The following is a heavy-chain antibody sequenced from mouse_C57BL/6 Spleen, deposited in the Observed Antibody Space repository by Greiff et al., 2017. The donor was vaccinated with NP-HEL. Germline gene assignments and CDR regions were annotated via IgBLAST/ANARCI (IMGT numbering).Heavy chain of an antibody. CDR2: ISYDGSN. CDR1: GYSITSGYY. Sequence: EVQLQQSGPGLVKPSQSLSLTCSVTGYSITSGYYCNWIRQFPGNKLEWMGYISYDGSNNYNPSLKKRTPIPRATSKNQFFLKLNSVTTEDTTTYYCARGAFYYDCAGFAYWGQGTLVTVSA. V-gene: IGHV3-6*01. CDR3: ARGAFYYDCAGFAY. D-gene: IGHD2-4*01. J-gene: IGHJ3*01.